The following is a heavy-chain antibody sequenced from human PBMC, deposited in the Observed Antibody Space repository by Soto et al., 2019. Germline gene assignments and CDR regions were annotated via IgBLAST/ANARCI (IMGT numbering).Heavy chain of an antibody. CDR1: GFTFSNYG. Sequence: QVPLVESGGGVVQPGRSLRLSCAASGFTFSNYGIHWVRQAPGKGLEWVAVISYDGSNKYYADSVKGRFTISRDNSKNTLYLQMNSLRAEDTAVYYCAKQEGVGYNYGHFDYWGQGTLVTVSS. CDR2: ISYDGSNK. V-gene: IGHV3-30*18. CDR3: AKQEGVGYNYGHFDY. D-gene: IGHD1-1*01. J-gene: IGHJ4*02.